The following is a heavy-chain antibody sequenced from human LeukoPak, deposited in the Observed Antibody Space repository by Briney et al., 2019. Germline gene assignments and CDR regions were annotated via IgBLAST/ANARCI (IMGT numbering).Heavy chain of an antibody. D-gene: IGHD2-2*01. V-gene: IGHV3-23*01. CDR3: ATHRSNGPAAMNY. CDR1: GFTFSTYA. CDR2: ISGSGSNT. Sequence: GGSLGLSCAASGFTFSTYAMSWVRQAPGKGLELVSTISGSGSNTYYADSVKGRFTISRDNSNSTLYLQMSSLTAEDTAVYYCATHRSNGPAAMNYWGQGILVTVSS. J-gene: IGHJ4*02.